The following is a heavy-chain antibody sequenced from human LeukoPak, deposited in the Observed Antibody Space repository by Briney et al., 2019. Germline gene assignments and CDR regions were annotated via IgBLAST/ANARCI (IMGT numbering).Heavy chain of an antibody. CDR1: GYTFTSYY. D-gene: IGHD6-19*01. CDR2: INPSGGST. Sequence: ASVKVSCKASGYTFTSYYMHWVRQAPGQGLEWIGIINPSGGSTSYAQKFQGRVTMTRDTSTSTVHMELSSLRSEDTAVYYCASRAVAGSVDYWGQGTLVTVSS. J-gene: IGHJ4*02. CDR3: ASRAVAGSVDY. V-gene: IGHV1-46*01.